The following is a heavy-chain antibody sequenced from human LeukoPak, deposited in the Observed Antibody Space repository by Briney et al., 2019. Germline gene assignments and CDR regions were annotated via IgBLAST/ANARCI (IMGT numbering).Heavy chain of an antibody. CDR1: GYSISSGFY. CDR2: IYHSGST. Sequence: PSETLSLTCTVSGYSISSGFYWGWIRQPPGKGLEWIGSIYHSGSTFYNPSLKSRVTISVDTSKNQFSLKLCSVTAADTAVYYCARGLLAYYFDYWGQGTLVTVSS. D-gene: IGHD2-15*01. CDR3: ARGLLAYYFDY. V-gene: IGHV4-38-2*02. J-gene: IGHJ4*02.